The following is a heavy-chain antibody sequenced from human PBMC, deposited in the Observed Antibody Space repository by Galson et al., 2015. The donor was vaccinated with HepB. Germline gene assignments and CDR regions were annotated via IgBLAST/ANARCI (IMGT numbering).Heavy chain of an antibody. Sequence: SLRLSCAASGFTFSRYSMNWVRQAPGKGLEWLSYISSSSSTIYYADSVQGRFTISRGDAKDSLYLQMNSLRAEDTAVYYCARDGPPSHSCYVGMDGWGQGTTVTVSS. CDR3: ARDGPPSHSCYVGMDG. CDR2: ISSSSSTI. J-gene: IGHJ6*02. CDR1: GFTFSRYS. V-gene: IGHV3-48*01.